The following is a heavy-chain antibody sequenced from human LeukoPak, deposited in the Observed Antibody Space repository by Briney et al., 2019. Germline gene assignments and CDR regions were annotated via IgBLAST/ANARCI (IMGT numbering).Heavy chain of an antibody. V-gene: IGHV3-21*01. J-gene: IGHJ6*02. CDR3: ARDYGDYSYYGMDV. Sequence: GGSLRLSCAASGFTFSSYSMKWVRQAAGKWLEWVSSISSSSSYIYYADSVKGRFTISRDNAKNSLYLQMNSLRAEDTAVYYCARDYGDYSYYGMDVWGQGTTVTVSS. CDR1: GFTFSSYS. D-gene: IGHD4-17*01. CDR2: ISSSSSYI.